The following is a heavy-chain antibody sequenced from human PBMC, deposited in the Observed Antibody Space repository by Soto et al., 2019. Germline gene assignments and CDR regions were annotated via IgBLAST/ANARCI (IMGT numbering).Heavy chain of an antibody. CDR1: GFTFSSYN. CDR3: ARDRCSGASCYSYDY. CDR2: ILYDGSIK. Sequence: QVQLVESGGGVVQPGRSLRLSCAASGFTFSSYNMHWVHQAPGKGLEWAAIILYDGSIKYYADSVKGRFTISRDNSKNTLYLQMNSLRAEDTAMYYCARDRCSGASCYSYDYWGQGTLVTVSS. J-gene: IGHJ4*02. D-gene: IGHD2-15*01. V-gene: IGHV3-30-3*01.